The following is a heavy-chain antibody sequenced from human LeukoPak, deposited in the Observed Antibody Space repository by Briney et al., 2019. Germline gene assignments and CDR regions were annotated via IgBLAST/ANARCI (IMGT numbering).Heavy chain of an antibody. CDR3: AKDLDIVATITGN. Sequence: GSLRLSCAASGFTFSSYAMSWVRQAPGKGLEWVSGVSGSGGSTYYADSVKGRFTISRDNSKNTPYLQMNSLRAEDTAVYYCAKDLDIVATITGNWGQGTLVTVSS. CDR1: GFTFSSYA. J-gene: IGHJ4*02. D-gene: IGHD5-12*01. CDR2: VSGSGGST. V-gene: IGHV3-23*01.